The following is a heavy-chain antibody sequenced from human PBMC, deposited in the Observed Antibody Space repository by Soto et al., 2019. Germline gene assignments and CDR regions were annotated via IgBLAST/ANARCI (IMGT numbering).Heavy chain of an antibody. CDR3: ARPGGDYGRAFDI. CDR1: GYSFISYW. CDR2: IYPGDSDT. Sequence: GESLKISCQGSGYSFISYWIGWVRQMPGEGLEWMGIIYPGDSDTRYSPSFQGQVTISADKSISTAYLQWSSLKASDTAMYYCARPGGDYGRAFDIWGQGTMVTVSS. J-gene: IGHJ3*02. V-gene: IGHV5-51*01. D-gene: IGHD2-21*02.